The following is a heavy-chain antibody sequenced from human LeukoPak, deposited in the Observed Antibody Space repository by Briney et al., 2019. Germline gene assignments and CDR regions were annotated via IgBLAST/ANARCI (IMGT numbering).Heavy chain of an antibody. CDR2: INHSGST. CDR3: ATLATAMVSYYYYYMDV. D-gene: IGHD5-18*01. Sequence: SETLSLTCAVYGGSFSGYYWSWIRQPPGKGLEWVGEINHSGSTNYNPPLKSRVTISVDTSKNQFSLKLSSVTAADTAVYYCATLATAMVSYYYYYMDVWGKGTTVTVSS. V-gene: IGHV4-34*01. CDR1: GGSFSGYY. J-gene: IGHJ6*03.